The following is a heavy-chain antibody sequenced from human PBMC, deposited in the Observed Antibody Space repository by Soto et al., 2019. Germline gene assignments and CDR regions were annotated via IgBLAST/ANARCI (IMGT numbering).Heavy chain of an antibody. CDR1: GGSFSGYY. D-gene: IGHD4-17*01. J-gene: IGHJ6*03. CDR3: ARVRRTTVTKVNYYYYMDV. CDR2: INHSGST. V-gene: IGHV4-34*01. Sequence: SETRCLSCAVYGGSFSGYYWRGIRLPPGKWLEWIGEINHSGSTNYNPSLKSRVTISVDTSKNQFSLKLSSVTAADTAVYYCARVRRTTVTKVNYYYYMDVWGNGTTVTVS.